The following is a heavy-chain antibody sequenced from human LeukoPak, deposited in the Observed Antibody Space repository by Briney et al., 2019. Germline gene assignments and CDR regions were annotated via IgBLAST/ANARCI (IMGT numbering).Heavy chain of an antibody. J-gene: IGHJ4*02. CDR3: ARGAVAGTFDY. D-gene: IGHD6-19*01. Sequence: GASVKVSCKASGYTFTSYGISWVRQAPGQGLEWMGIINPSGGSASYAQKFQGRVTMTRDTSTSTVYMELSSLRSEDTAVYYCARGAVAGTFDYWGQGTLVTVSS. CDR1: GYTFTSYG. CDR2: INPSGGSA. V-gene: IGHV1-46*01.